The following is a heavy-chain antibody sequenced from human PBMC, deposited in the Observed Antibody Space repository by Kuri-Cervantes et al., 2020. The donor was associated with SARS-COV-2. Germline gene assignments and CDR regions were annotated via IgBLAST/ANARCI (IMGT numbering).Heavy chain of an antibody. Sequence: GESLKISCAASGFTFSSYWMSWVRQAPGKGLEWVANIKQDGSEKYYVDSVKGRFTIFRDNAKNSLYLQMNSLRAEDTAVYYCARIPGYSSGWLAFDIWGQGTMVTVSS. V-gene: IGHV3-7*04. CDR1: GFTFSSYW. CDR2: IKQDGSEK. CDR3: ARIPGYSSGWLAFDI. D-gene: IGHD6-19*01. J-gene: IGHJ3*02.